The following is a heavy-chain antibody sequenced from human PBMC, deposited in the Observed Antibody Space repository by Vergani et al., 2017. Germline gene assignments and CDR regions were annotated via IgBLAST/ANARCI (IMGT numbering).Heavy chain of an antibody. V-gene: IGHV4-39*01. D-gene: IGHD6-19*01. CDR3: ARHSXVEWLVKLGWIDP. J-gene: IGHJ5*02. CDR2: IYYSGST. Sequence: QLQLQKSGPGLVKPSATLSLTCSVSGASIRSSNYYWGWIRQPPGKGLEWIASIYYSGSTYYNPSLKSRVTISVDTSKNQFSLKLSSVTAADTAVYFCARHSXVEWLVKLGWIDPWGQGILVTVSS. CDR1: GASIRSSNYY.